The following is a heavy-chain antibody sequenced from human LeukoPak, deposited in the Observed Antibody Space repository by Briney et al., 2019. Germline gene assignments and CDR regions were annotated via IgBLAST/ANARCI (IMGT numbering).Heavy chain of an antibody. J-gene: IGHJ1*01. CDR1: GFTFSSYS. CDR3: ASPIGSSSWYGYFQH. V-gene: IGHV3-21*01. Sequence: GGSLRLSCAASGFTFSSYSMNWVRQAPGKGLEWVSSISSSSSYIYYADSVKGRFTISRDSAKNSLYLQMNSLRAGDTAVYYCASPIGSSSWYGYFQHWGQGTLVTVSS. CDR2: ISSSSSYI. D-gene: IGHD6-13*01.